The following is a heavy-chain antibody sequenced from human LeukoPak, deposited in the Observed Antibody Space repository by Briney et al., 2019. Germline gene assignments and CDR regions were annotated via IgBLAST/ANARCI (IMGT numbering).Heavy chain of an antibody. D-gene: IGHD5/OR15-5a*01. CDR2: IYYSGST. V-gene: IGHV4-59*08. CDR1: GGSISSYY. CDR3: ARQSVYGGHAFDI. J-gene: IGHJ3*02. Sequence: SETLSLTCTVSGGSISSYYWSWIRQPPGKGLEWIGYIYYSGSTNYNPSLKSRVTISVDTSKNQFSLKLSSVTAADTAVYYCARQSVYGGHAFDIWGQGTMVTVSS.